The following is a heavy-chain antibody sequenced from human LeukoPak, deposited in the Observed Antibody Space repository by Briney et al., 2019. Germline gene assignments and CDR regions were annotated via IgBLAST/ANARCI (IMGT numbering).Heavy chain of an antibody. CDR3: ARGPPTGGGAYVGDY. D-gene: IGHD2-8*02. CDR1: GFTFRSHA. V-gene: IGHV3-23*01. J-gene: IGHJ4*01. Sequence: PGGSLRLSCVGSGFTFRSHAMSWVRQAPEKGLEFVSGIYENGGTTYYADSVKGRFSISRDNGKSTLYLQMNSLRVEDTAVYYCARGPPTGGGAYVGDYWGHGTLVTVSS. CDR2: IYENGGTT.